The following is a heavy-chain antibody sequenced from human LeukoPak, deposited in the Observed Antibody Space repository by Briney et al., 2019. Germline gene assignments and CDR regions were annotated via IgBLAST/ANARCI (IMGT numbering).Heavy chain of an antibody. J-gene: IGHJ5*02. D-gene: IGHD4-11*01. V-gene: IGHV4-38-2*01. CDR1: GYSINSGYS. CDR3: ARNSSLTTLKGGWFDP. CDR2: IYHSGYT. Sequence: KTSETLSLTCAVSGYSINSGYSWTWLRQRPGKGLEWIGNIYHSGYTYYNPSLKSRVTISLDASKNQFSLRLSSVTAADTAVYYCARNSSLTTLKGGWFDPWGQGTLVTVSS.